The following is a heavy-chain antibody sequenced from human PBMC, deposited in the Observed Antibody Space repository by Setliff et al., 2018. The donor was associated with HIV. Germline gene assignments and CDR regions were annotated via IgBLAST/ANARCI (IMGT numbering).Heavy chain of an antibody. CDR1: GGSFSGHY. Sequence: SETLSLTCAVYGGSFSGHYWSWIRQTPGKGLEWIGDISHSGSTNYNPSLKSRVTISVDTSKNQFSLRLTSVTAADTAVYFYVRGSRSPLVNKFRVTPAFDYWGQGTLVTVSS. CDR2: ISHSGST. D-gene: IGHD2-21*02. CDR3: VRGSRSPLVNKFRVTPAFDY. V-gene: IGHV4-34*01. J-gene: IGHJ4*01.